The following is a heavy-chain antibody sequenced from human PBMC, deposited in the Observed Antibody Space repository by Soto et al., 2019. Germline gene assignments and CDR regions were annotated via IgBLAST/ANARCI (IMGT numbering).Heavy chain of an antibody. J-gene: IGHJ5*02. CDR2: LWSNGIKT. CDR1: GFSLSRYG. V-gene: IGHV3-33*01. CDR3: ARDLHYWSLLIYP. D-gene: IGHD2-8*02. Sequence: PGGSLRLSCTASGFSLSRYGLHWVRQAPGKGLQWVAGLWSNGIKTSYTDSVKGRFTISRDTSKNILYLQMNTLAAEDTAVYYCARDLHYWSLLIYPWAQGTLVTVS.